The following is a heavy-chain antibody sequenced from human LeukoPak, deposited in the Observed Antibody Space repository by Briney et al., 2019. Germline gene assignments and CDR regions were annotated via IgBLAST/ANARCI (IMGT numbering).Heavy chain of an antibody. J-gene: IGHJ4*02. D-gene: IGHD3-10*01. CDR3: ARFYYGSGGYPDF. Sequence: GESLNLSCKGSGYSFTNYWIAWVRQMPGKGLEWMGIVYPGDSDAKYSPSFQGQVLISADKSISTASLQWFSLKASDTAMYYCARFYYGSGGYPDFWGQGTLVTVSS. CDR2: VYPGDSDA. V-gene: IGHV5-51*03. CDR1: GYSFTNYW.